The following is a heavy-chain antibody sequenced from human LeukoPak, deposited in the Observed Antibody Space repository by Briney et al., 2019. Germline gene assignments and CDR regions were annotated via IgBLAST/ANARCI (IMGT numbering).Heavy chain of an antibody. D-gene: IGHD3-22*01. CDR1: GFTFSSYG. V-gene: IGHV3-30*02. J-gene: IGHJ4*02. CDR3: ARSEYDSSGYTFDY. Sequence: GGSLRLSCAASGFTFSSYGMHWVRQAPGKGLEWVAFIRYDGSNKYYADSVKGRFTISRDNSKNTLYLQMNSLRAEDTAVYYCARSEYDSSGYTFDYWGQGTLVTVSS. CDR2: IRYDGSNK.